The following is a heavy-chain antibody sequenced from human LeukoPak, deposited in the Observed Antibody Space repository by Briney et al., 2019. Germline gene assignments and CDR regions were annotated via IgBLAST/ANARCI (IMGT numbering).Heavy chain of an antibody. CDR3: ARRLEMPWGCDDN. J-gene: IGHJ4*02. V-gene: IGHV4-39*01. Sequence: PSETLSLTCTVSGGSISSSSYYWGWIRQPPGKGLEWIGSIYYSGSTYYNPSLQSRVTISVDTSKNQFSLKLSSVTAADTAVYYCARRLEMPWGCDDNWGQGTLVTVSS. CDR2: IYYSGST. CDR1: GGSISSSSYY. D-gene: IGHD2-8*02.